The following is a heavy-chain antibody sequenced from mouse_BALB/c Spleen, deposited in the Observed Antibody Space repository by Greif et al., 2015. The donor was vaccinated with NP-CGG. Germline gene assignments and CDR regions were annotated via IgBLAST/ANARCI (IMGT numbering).Heavy chain of an antibody. CDR3: AYYDYDVGY. CDR2: IYPGGGYT. D-gene: IGHD2-4*01. V-gene: IGHV1-63*02. Sequence: VQLQQSGAELVRPGTSVKISCKASGYTLTNYWLGWVKQRPGHGLEWIGDIYPGGGYTNYNEKFKGKATLTADTSSSTAYMQLSSLTSEDSAVYFCAYYDYDVGYWGQGTTLTVSS. CDR1: GYTLTNYW. J-gene: IGHJ2*01.